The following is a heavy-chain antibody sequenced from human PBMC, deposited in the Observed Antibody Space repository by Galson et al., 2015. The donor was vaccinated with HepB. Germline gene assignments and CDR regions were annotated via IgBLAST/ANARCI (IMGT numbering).Heavy chain of an antibody. CDR2: INPSGGST. V-gene: IGHV1-46*01. J-gene: IGHJ3*02. CDR3: ARDYDSKGLEDAFDI. D-gene: IGHD3-22*01. CDR1: GYTFTSYY. Sequence: SVKVSCKASGYTFTSYYMHWVRQAPGQGLEWMGIINPSGGSTSYAQKFQGRVTMTRDTSTSTVYMELSSLRSEDTAVYYCARDYDSKGLEDAFDIWGQGTMVTVSS.